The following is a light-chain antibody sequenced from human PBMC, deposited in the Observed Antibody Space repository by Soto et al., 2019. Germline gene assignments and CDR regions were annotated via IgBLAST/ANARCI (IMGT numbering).Light chain of an antibody. V-gene: IGLV1-47*01. Sequence: QSVLTQPPSASGTPGQRVTISCSGSSSNIGINHVYWYQQFPGTAPKLLMYRSDQRPSGVPDRFSGSKSGTSASLAISGLRSDDEAGYYCSARDDSLSGVVFGGGTKVTVL. CDR2: RSD. CDR1: SSNIGINH. J-gene: IGLJ2*01. CDR3: SARDDSLSGVV.